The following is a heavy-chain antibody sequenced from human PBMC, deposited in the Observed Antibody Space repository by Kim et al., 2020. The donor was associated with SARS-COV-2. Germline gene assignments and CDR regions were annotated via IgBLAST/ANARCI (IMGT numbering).Heavy chain of an antibody. D-gene: IGHD6-13*01. CDR3: ARAAAVNNWFDP. V-gene: IGHV3-9*01. Sequence: GGSLRLSCAASGFTFDDYAMHWVRQAPGKGLEWVSGISWNSGSIGYADSVKGRFTISRDNAKNSLYLQMNSLRAEDTALYYCARAAAVNNWFDPWGQGTLVTVSS. CDR2: ISWNSGSI. J-gene: IGHJ5*02. CDR1: GFTFDDYA.